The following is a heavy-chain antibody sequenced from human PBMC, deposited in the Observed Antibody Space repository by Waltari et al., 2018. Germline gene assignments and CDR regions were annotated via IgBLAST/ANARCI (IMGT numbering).Heavy chain of an antibody. CDR1: GGSFSGYY. D-gene: IGHD3-10*01. V-gene: IGHV4-34*01. J-gene: IGHJ4*02. CDR2: INHSGST. CDR3: ARALYGSRSYYKRGFDY. Sequence: QVQLQQWGAGLLKPSETLSLTCAVYGGSFSGYYWSWSRQPPGKGLDWIGEINHSGSTNYNPSLKSRVTISVDTSKNQFSLKLSSVTAADTAVYYCARALYGSRSYYKRGFDYWGQGTLVTVSS.